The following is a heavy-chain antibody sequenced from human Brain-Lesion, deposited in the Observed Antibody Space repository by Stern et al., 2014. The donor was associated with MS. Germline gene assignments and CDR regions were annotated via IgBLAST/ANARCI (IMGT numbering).Heavy chain of an antibody. V-gene: IGHV4-34*01. Sequence: QVQLQQWGAGLLKPSETLSLTCGVYGGSFSGYYWTWIRQPPGKGLEWIGEINHSGRINYNPALASRVTMSVATSKHQLSLRLSSATAADTAVYYCARDVGGAFDYWGQGTLVTVSS. CDR2: INHSGRI. CDR1: GGSFSGYY. J-gene: IGHJ4*02. D-gene: IGHD2-21*01. CDR3: ARDVGGAFDY.